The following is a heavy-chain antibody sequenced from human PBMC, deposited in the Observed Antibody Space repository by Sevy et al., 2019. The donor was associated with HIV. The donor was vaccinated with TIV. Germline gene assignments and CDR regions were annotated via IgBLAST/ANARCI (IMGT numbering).Heavy chain of an antibody. CDR3: ARDRGTAMVSYIFDY. CDR1: GFTFSSYS. D-gene: IGHD5-18*01. V-gene: IGHV3-48*02. Sequence: GGSLRLSCAASGFTFSSYSMNWVRQAPGKGLEWVSYISSSSSTIYYADSVKGRFTISRDNAKNSLYLQINSLRDEDTAVYYCARDRGTAMVSYIFDYWGQGTLVTVSS. J-gene: IGHJ4*02. CDR2: ISSSSSTI.